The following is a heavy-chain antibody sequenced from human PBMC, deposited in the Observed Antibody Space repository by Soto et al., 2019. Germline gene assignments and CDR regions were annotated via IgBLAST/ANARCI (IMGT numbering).Heavy chain of an antibody. V-gene: IGHV4-38-2*01. Sequence: KPSETLSLTCAVSGYSISSGYYWGWIRQPPGKGLEWIGSIYHNGSTYYNPSLKSRVTISVDTSKNQFSLKLSSVTAADTAVYYCASLLYYYDSSGYFQGNFDYWGQGTLVTVSS. J-gene: IGHJ4*02. D-gene: IGHD3-22*01. CDR1: GYSISSGYY. CDR2: IYHNGST. CDR3: ASLLYYYDSSGYFQGNFDY.